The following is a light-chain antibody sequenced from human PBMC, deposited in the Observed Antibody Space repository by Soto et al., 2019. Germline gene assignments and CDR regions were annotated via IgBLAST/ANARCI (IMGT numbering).Light chain of an antibody. J-gene: IGKJ4*01. CDR3: QQYDNCPLT. CDR1: QSVRSW. Sequence: DIQMTQSPSTLSESIGDRVTITCRASQSVRSWLAWYQQKPGRAPKFLIYDASSLESGVPSRFSGSGSGTEFTLTISNLQPDDFATYYCQQYDNCPLTFGGGTKV. CDR2: DAS. V-gene: IGKV1-5*01.